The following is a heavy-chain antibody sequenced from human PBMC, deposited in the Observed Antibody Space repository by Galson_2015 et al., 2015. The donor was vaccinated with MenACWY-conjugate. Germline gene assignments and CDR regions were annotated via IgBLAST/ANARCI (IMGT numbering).Heavy chain of an antibody. CDR3: ARDTRGHFDY. J-gene: IGHJ4*02. CDR2: IKQDGREK. Sequence: SLRLSCAVSGFTFSSYWMSWVRQAPGKGLEWVANIKQDGREKNYVDSVKGRFTISRYNADNSVYLQMDSLRVEDTAVYYCARDTRGHFDYWGQGTLVTFSS. CDR1: GFTFSSYW. V-gene: IGHV3-7*03.